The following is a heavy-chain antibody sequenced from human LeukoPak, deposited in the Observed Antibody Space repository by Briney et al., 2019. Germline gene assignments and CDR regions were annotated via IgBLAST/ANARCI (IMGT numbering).Heavy chain of an antibody. J-gene: IGHJ4*02. CDR1: GDSVSNNNAA. CDR3: ARVKDGYFDY. V-gene: IGHV6-1*01. CDR2: TYYRSRWFD. Sequence: SQTLSLTCAISGDSVSNNNAAWNWFRQSPSRGLEWLGRTYYRSRWFDDYAVSVKGRITIKPDTSKNQFSLQLNSVTPDDTAMYYCARVKDGYFDYWGQGTLSPSPQ. D-gene: IGHD5-24*01.